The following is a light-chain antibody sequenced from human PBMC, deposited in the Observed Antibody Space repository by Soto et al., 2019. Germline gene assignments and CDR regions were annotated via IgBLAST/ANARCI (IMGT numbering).Light chain of an antibody. CDR1: SSDVGGYNY. CDR2: EVS. CDR3: SSYTSSSTLYV. J-gene: IGLJ1*01. V-gene: IGLV2-14*01. Sequence: QSVLTQPPSASGSPGQSVTISCTGTSSDVGGYNYVSWYQQHPGKAPKLMIYEVSNRPSGVSNRFSGSKSGNTASLTISGLQAEDEADYYCSSYTSSSTLYVFGTGT.